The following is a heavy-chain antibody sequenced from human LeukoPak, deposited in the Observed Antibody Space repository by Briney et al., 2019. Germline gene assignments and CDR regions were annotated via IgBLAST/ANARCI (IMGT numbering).Heavy chain of an antibody. V-gene: IGHV4-59*08. CDR3: ARAYSRSSFDY. CDR1: GGSLSGHY. J-gene: IGHJ4*02. CDR2: VYYSGST. D-gene: IGHD6-6*01. Sequence: SETLSLTCAVYGGSLSGHYWSWIRQPPGQGLEWIGYVYYSGSTNYNPSLKSRVTISIDTSKNQFPLTLNSVTAADTAVYYCARAYSRSSFDYWGLGTLVTVSS.